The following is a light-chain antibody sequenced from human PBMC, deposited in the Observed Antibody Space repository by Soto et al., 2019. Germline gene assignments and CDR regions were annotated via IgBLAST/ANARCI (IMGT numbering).Light chain of an antibody. Sequence: DIQMTLSPSTLSASVGDRVTITCRASQSMNDWLAWYQQKPGKAPKVLIYDASSFQSGVPSRFSGSGSGTEFTLTIDSLQPDDVATYYCLRYNAFSQTFGQGTKVEI. CDR3: LRYNAFSQT. J-gene: IGKJ1*01. CDR1: QSMNDW. CDR2: DAS. V-gene: IGKV1-5*01.